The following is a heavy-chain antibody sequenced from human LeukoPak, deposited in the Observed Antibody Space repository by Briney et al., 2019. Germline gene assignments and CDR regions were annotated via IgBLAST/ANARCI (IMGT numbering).Heavy chain of an antibody. CDR3: ARAYCGSTSCYSPRPFTFDY. CDR2: ISSSSSYI. D-gene: IGHD2-2*01. V-gene: IGHV3-21*01. J-gene: IGHJ4*02. Sequence: GGSLRLSCAASGFTFSSYSMNWVRQAPGKGLEWVSSISSSSSYIYYADSVKGRFTISRDNAKNSLYLQMNSLRAEDTAVYYCARAYCGSTSCYSPRPFTFDYWGQGTLVTVSS. CDR1: GFTFSSYS.